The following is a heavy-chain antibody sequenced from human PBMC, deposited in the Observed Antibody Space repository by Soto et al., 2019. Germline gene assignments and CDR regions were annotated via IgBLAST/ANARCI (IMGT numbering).Heavy chain of an antibody. CDR3: AREYGRNFYY. CDR2: INHSGST. Sequence: SETLSLTCAVYGGSFSGYYWSGIRQPPGKGLECIGEINHSGSTNYNPSLKSRVTISVATSKIQFSLKLSSVSAADTAVYYCAREYGRNFYYWGQGNLVTVSS. V-gene: IGHV4-34*01. J-gene: IGHJ4*02. D-gene: IGHD6-6*01. CDR1: GGSFSGYY.